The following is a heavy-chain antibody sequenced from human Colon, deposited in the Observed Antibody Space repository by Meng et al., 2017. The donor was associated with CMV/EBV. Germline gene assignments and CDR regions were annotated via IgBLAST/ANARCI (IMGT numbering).Heavy chain of an antibody. Sequence: GESLKISCAASGFMFSTYRMSWVRQAPGKGLEWVANIKEDGSEKWYADSVKGRFTIARDNAESSVSLQMNNLRDEDTAVYYCAREERWFGELPVPWGQGTLVTVSS. CDR3: AREERWFGELPVP. CDR1: GFMFSTYR. CDR2: IKEDGSEK. J-gene: IGHJ5*02. V-gene: IGHV3-7*01. D-gene: IGHD3-10*01.